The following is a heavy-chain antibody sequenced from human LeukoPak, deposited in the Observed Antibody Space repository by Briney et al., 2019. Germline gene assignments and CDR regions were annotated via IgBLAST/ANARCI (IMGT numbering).Heavy chain of an antibody. CDR3: ARMHYYDSSGYLAYYFDY. Sequence: SETLSLTCAVYGGSFSGYYWSWIRQPPGKGLEWIGEINHSGSANYNPSLKSRVTISVDTSKNQFSLKLSSVTAADTAVYYCARMHYYDSSGYLAYYFDYWGQGTLVTVSS. J-gene: IGHJ4*02. CDR2: INHSGSA. D-gene: IGHD3-22*01. V-gene: IGHV4-34*01. CDR1: GGSFSGYY.